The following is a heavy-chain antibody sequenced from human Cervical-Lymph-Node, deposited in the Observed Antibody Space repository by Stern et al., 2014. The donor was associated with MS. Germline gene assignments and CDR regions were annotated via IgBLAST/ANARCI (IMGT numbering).Heavy chain of an antibody. D-gene: IGHD1-26*01. Sequence: VQLVESGAEVKKPGASVKVSCKASGFTFTNHGISWVRQAPGQGPEWMGGINGYNGKIDFAQKFQGRLIMTTDTSTSTVYMELRSLGFDDTAVYYCARDRGLVGNTTDDYWGQGTLVTVSS. CDR3: ARDRGLVGNTTDDY. J-gene: IGHJ4*02. CDR1: GFTFTNHG. V-gene: IGHV1-18*01. CDR2: INGYNGKI.